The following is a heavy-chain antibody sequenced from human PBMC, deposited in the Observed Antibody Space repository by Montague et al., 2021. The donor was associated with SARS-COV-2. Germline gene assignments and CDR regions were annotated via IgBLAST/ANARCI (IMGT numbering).Heavy chain of an antibody. Sequence: SETLSLTCTVSGGSISSSSYYWGWIRQPPGKGLEWIGSIYYSGSTYYNPSLKSRVTISVDTSKNQFSLKLSSVTAADTAVYYCARDLWGWLSVGGGFDSWGQGSLVTVSS. CDR1: GGSISSSSYY. J-gene: IGHJ4*02. D-gene: IGHD3-16*01. CDR3: ARDLWGWLSVGGGFDS. CDR2: IYYSGST. V-gene: IGHV4-39*07.